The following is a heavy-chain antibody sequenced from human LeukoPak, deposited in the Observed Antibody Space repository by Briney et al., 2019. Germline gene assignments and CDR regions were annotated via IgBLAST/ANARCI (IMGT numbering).Heavy chain of an antibody. CDR2: IRQDGSDK. Sequence: GGSLRLSCAVSGFPFSHYWMTWVRQAPGKGLEWVANIRQDGSDKYYVDSVRGRFTIPRDNAKNSLYLQMNSLRDDDTAIYYCAAIDWAFLAWGQGALVTVSS. D-gene: IGHD3-9*01. V-gene: IGHV3-7*01. CDR3: AAIDWAFLA. J-gene: IGHJ4*02. CDR1: GFPFSHYW.